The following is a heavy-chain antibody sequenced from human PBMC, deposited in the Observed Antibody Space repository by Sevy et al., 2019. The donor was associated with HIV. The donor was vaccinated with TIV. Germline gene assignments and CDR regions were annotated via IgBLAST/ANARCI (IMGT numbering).Heavy chain of an antibody. D-gene: IGHD6-13*01. V-gene: IGHV1-69*13. Sequence: ASVKVSCKASGGTFSSYAISWVRQAPGQGLEWMGGIIPIFGTANYAQKFQGRVTITADESTSTAYMELSSLRSEDTVAYYCARGGAAAEDWFDPWGQGTLVTVSS. CDR1: GGTFSSYA. CDR2: IIPIFGTA. J-gene: IGHJ5*02. CDR3: ARGGAAAEDWFDP.